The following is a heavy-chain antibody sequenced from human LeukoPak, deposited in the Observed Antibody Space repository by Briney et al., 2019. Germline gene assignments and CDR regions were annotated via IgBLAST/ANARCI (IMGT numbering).Heavy chain of an antibody. D-gene: IGHD2-21*02. CDR3: ARTTSMTASGYDY. CDR2: INPDTGDK. CDR1: GYTFTNYH. Sequence: ASVKVSCKDSGYTFTNYHINWVRRASGQGLEWMTWINPDTGDKGYARKFQDRVTITTDTSISTAYMELSSLSSEDTAVYFCARTTSMTASGYDYWGQGALVTVSS. V-gene: IGHV1-8*03. J-gene: IGHJ4*02.